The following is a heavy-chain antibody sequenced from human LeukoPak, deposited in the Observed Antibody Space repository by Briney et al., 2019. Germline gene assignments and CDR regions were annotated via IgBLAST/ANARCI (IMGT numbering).Heavy chain of an antibody. CDR3: ARGPRGWYDGNWIDP. J-gene: IGHJ5*02. D-gene: IGHD6-19*01. V-gene: IGHV4-59*01. CDR2: IYYSGST. Sequence: PSETLSLTCTVSGGSISSYYWSWIRQPPGKGLEWIGYIYYSGSTNYNPSLKSRVTISVDTSKNQFSLKLSSVTAADTAAYYCARGPRGWYDGNWIDPWGQGTLVTVSS. CDR1: GGSISSYY.